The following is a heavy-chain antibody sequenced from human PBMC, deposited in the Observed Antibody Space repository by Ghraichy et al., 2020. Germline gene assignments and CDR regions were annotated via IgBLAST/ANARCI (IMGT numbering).Heavy chain of an antibody. D-gene: IGHD2-2*03. CDR2: ISAYNGNT. Sequence: ASVKVSCKASGYTFTSYGISWVRQAPGQGLEWMGWISAYNGNTNYAQKLQGRVTMTTDTSTSTAYMELRSLRSDDTAVYYCARDGYCSSTSCYYYYYYGMDVWGQGTTVTVSS. CDR3: ARDGYCSSTSCYYYYYYGMDV. V-gene: IGHV1-18*01. J-gene: IGHJ6*02. CDR1: GYTFTSYG.